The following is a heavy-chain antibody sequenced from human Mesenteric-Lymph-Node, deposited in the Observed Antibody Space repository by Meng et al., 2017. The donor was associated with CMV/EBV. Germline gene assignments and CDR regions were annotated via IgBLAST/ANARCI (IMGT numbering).Heavy chain of an antibody. D-gene: IGHD5-24*01. CDR1: GFTFDDYA. CDR3: AKAIGPTIMGSYGMDV. J-gene: IGHJ6*02. CDR2: ISWNSGSI. Sequence: SLKISCAASGFTFDDYAMHWVRQAPGKGLEWVSGISWNSGSIGYADSVKGRFTISRDNAKNSLYLQMNSLRAEDMALYYCAKAIGPTIMGSYGMDVWGQGTTVTVSS. V-gene: IGHV3-9*03.